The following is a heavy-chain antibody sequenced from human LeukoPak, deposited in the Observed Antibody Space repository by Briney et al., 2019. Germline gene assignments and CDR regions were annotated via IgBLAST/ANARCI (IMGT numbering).Heavy chain of an antibody. J-gene: IGHJ5*02. Sequence: SETLSLTCTVSGGSISSYYWSWIRQPPGKGLEWIGYIYYSGSTNYNPSLKSRVTISVDTSKKQFSLKLSSVTAADTAVYYCARSDAWVGATGCDPWGQGTLVTVSS. CDR3: ARSDAWVGATGCDP. CDR1: GGSISSYY. V-gene: IGHV4-59*01. CDR2: IYYSGST. D-gene: IGHD1-26*01.